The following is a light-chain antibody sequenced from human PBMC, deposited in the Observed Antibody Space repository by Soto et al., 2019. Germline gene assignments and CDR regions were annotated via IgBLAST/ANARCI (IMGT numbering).Light chain of an antibody. Sequence: EIVLTQSPATLSLSPGERATLSCRASQGVSSYLAWYHQKPGQAPRLLIYGASSRATGIPDRFSGSGSGTDFTLTISRLEPEDFAVYYCQQYGTSPITFGQGTRLEIK. CDR2: GAS. CDR3: QQYGTSPIT. CDR1: QGVSSY. V-gene: IGKV3-20*01. J-gene: IGKJ5*01.